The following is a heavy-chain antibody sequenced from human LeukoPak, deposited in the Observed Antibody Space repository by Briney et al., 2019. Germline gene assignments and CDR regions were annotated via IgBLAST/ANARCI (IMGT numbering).Heavy chain of an antibody. CDR2: VSSSGSTI. CDR3: ARERGYLGYYYDSSGPDAFDI. D-gene: IGHD3-22*01. J-gene: IGHJ3*02. CDR1: GFTFSDYY. Sequence: GGSLRLSCAASGFTFSDYYMSWIRQAPGKGLEWVSYVSSSGSTIYYADSVKGRFTISRDNAKNSLYLQMNSLRAEDTAVYYCARERGYLGYYYDSSGPDAFDIWGQGTMVTVSS. V-gene: IGHV3-11*04.